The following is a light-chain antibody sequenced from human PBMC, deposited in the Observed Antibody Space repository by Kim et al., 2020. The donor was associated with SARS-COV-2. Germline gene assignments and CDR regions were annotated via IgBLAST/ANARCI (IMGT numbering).Light chain of an antibody. CDR1: QGISSY. J-gene: IGKJ1*01. CDR3: QQYYSYPWT. Sequence: ASTGDRVTITCRASQGISSYLAWYQQKPVKAPKLLIYAASTLQSRVPSRFSGSGSGTDFTLTISCLQSEDFATSYCQQYYSYPWTFGQGTKVDIK. CDR2: AAS. V-gene: IGKV1-8*01.